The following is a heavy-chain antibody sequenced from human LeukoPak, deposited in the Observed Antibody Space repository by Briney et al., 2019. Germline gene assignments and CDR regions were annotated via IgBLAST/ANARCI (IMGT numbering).Heavy chain of an antibody. V-gene: IGHV1-18*01. CDR1: GYTFTSYG. J-gene: IGHJ6*02. Sequence: AASVKVSCKASGYTFTSYGISWVRQAPGQGLEWMGWISAYNGNTNYAQKLQGRVTMTTDTSTSTAYMELRSLRSDDTAVYYCARDGREAHYYYYGMDVWGQGTTVTVSS. CDR3: ARDGREAHYYYYGMDV. CDR2: ISAYNGNT.